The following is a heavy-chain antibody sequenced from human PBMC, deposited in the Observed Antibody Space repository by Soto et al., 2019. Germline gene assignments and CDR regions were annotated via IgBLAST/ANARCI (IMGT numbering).Heavy chain of an antibody. CDR3: AREGGHWYYDSSRYYPAY. D-gene: IGHD3-22*01. Sequence: ASVKVACKASGYTFTSYYMHWVRQAPGQGLEWMGIINPSGGSTSYAQKFQGRVTMTRDTSTSTVYMELSSLRSEDTAVYYCAREGGHWYYDSSRYYPAYWCQGTMLTVSS. CDR2: INPSGGST. V-gene: IGHV1-46*01. J-gene: IGHJ4*03. CDR1: GYTFTSYY.